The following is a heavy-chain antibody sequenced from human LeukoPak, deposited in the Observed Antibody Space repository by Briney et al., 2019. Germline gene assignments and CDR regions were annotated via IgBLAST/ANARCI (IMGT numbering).Heavy chain of an antibody. J-gene: IGHJ4*02. CDR3: ARQAAGDYHFDS. D-gene: IGHD4-17*01. CDR2: ISSSSTYI. Sequence: GGSLSLSCAASGFTFSSYSMNWVRQAPGKGLEWVSSISSSSTYIYDADLAKGRFTISRDNSKDSLYLQMNSLGAEDTAVYYCARQAAGDYHFDSWGQGTLVTVSS. V-gene: IGHV3-21*01. CDR1: GFTFSSYS.